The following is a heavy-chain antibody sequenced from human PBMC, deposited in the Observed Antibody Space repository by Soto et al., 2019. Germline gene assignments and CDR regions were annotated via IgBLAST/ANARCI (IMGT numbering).Heavy chain of an antibody. CDR3: ARACIVGAIGTCAFDI. Sequence: GPSVKVCCKASGYTLTGYYMHWVRQAHRQGLEWMGWINPNSGGTNYAQKFQGWVTMTRDTSISTAYMELSRLRSDDTAVYYCARACIVGAIGTCAFDIWGQGTMVTVSS. CDR1: GYTLTGYY. V-gene: IGHV1-2*04. D-gene: IGHD1-26*01. J-gene: IGHJ3*02. CDR2: INPNSGGT.